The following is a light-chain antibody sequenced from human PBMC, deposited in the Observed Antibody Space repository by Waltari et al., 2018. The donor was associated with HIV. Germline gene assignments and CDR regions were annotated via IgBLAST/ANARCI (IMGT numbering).Light chain of an antibody. CDR1: SGHSSYA. J-gene: IGLJ2*01. V-gene: IGLV4-69*01. CDR2: LNSDGSH. Sequence: QLVLTQSPSASASLGASVKLTCTLRSGHSSYAIAWHQQQPEKGLRYLMKLNSDGSHSKGDGIPDRFSGSRSGAERYLTISSLQSEDEADYYCQTWGTGIQVFGGGTKLTVL. CDR3: QTWGTGIQV.